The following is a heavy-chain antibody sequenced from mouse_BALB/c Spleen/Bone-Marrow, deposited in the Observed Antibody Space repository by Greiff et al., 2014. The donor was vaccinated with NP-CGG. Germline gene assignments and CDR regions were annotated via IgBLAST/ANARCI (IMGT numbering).Heavy chain of an antibody. CDR3: ARLDGNYRYAMDY. J-gene: IGHJ4*01. Sequence: VQLQQSGPELVKPGASVKMSCKASGYTFTDYVITWVEQRTGQGLEWIGEIYPGSGSTYYNEKFKGKATLTADKSSNTAYMQLGSLTSEDSAVYFCARLDGNYRYAMDYWGQGTSVTVSS. CDR1: GYTFTDYV. D-gene: IGHD2-1*01. CDR2: IYPGSGST. V-gene: IGHV1-77*01.